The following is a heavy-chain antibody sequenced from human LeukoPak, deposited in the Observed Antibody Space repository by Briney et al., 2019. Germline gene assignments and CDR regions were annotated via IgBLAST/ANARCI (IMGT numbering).Heavy chain of an antibody. V-gene: IGHV3-30*02. D-gene: IGHD5-12*01. Sequence: GGSLRLSCAASGFTFSSYGMHWVRQAPGKGLEWVAFIRYDGSNKYYADSVKGRFTISRDNSKNTLYLQMNSLRAEDTAVYYCAKGGPLAVATRGDDYWGQGTLVTVSS. CDR3: AKGGPLAVATRGDDY. CDR1: GFTFSSYG. CDR2: IRYDGSNK. J-gene: IGHJ4*02.